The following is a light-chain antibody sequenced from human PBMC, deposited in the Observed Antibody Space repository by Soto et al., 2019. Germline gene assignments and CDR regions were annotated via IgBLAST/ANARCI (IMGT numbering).Light chain of an antibody. CDR3: CSYAGSSTLG. Sequence: QPALTQPASVSGSPGQSITISCTGTSSDVGSYNLVSWYQQHPGKAPKLMIYEGSKRPSGVSNRFSGSKSGNTASLTISGLQAEDEADYYCCSYAGSSTLGFGGGTKVTVL. V-gene: IGLV2-23*01. J-gene: IGLJ2*01. CDR1: SSDVGSYNL. CDR2: EGS.